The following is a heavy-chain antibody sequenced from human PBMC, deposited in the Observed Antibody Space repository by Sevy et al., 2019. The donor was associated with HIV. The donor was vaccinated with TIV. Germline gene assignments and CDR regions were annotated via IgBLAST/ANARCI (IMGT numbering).Heavy chain of an antibody. CDR3: RRELWQGDY. Sequence: GGSLRLSCAASGFSFSDYYMGWVRQAPGKGLEWVANIYQDGSQDNYVDSVKGRYTISRDNAKNPLYLQMDSLRVDDTGLYYCRRELWQGDYWGQGTLVTVSS. CDR1: GFSFSDYY. D-gene: IGHD2-21*01. CDR2: IYQDGSQD. V-gene: IGHV3-7*01. J-gene: IGHJ4*02.